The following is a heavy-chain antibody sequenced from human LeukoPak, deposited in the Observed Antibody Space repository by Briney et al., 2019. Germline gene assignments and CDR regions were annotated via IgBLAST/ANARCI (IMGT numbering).Heavy chain of an antibody. CDR1: GFTFSSYA. J-gene: IGHJ6*02. CDR3: AKSINLYSSKYYYGMDV. CDR2: TDSSSGSI. Sequence: PGGSLRLSCAASGFTFSSYAMNWVRQAPGKGLEWLSFTDSSSGSIHYADSVKGRFTISRDNVKNSLHLQMNSLRAEDTAVYYCAKSINLYSSKYYYGMDVWGQGTTVTVSS. D-gene: IGHD6-13*01. V-gene: IGHV3-48*01.